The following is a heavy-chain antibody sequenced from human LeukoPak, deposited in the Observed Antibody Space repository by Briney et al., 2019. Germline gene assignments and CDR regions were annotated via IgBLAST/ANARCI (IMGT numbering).Heavy chain of an antibody. CDR3: ASSGASSRSVPAALGSFDP. J-gene: IGHJ5*02. Sequence: PSGTLSLTCAVSGGSISSSNWWSWARQPPGKGREWIGEIYHSGSTNYNPSLKSRVTISVDKSKNQFSLKLSSVTAADTAVYYCASSGASSRSVPAALGSFDPWGQGTLVTVSS. CDR1: GGSISSSNW. V-gene: IGHV4-4*02. CDR2: IYHSGST. D-gene: IGHD2-2*01.